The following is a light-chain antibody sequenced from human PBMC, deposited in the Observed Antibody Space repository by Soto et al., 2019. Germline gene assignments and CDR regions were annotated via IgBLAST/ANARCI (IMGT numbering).Light chain of an antibody. Sequence: QSVLTQPPSASGTPGQRVTISCSGSNSNVGNNTVNWYQQFPGTSPRLLIEGYNHRPSGIPDRFSGSKSANSASLAISGLKSEDEADYYCAEWEDGLNGWLFGGGAKVTVL. CDR1: NSNVGNNT. CDR2: GYN. V-gene: IGLV1-44*01. CDR3: AEWEDGLNGWL. J-gene: IGLJ3*02.